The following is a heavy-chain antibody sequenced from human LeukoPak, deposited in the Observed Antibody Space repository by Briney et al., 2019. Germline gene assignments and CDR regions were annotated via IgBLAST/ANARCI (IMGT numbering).Heavy chain of an antibody. V-gene: IGHV4-4*07. CDR1: GGSFSGYY. CDR3: ARDGAYYYDSSGYYYPDAFDI. J-gene: IGHJ3*02. D-gene: IGHD3-22*01. Sequence: SETLSLTCAVYGGSFSGYYWSWIRQPAGKGLEWIGRIYTSGSTNYNPSLKSRVTMSVDTSKNQFSLKLSSVTAADTAVYYCARDGAYYYDSSGYYYPDAFDIWGQGTMVTVSS. CDR2: IYTSGST.